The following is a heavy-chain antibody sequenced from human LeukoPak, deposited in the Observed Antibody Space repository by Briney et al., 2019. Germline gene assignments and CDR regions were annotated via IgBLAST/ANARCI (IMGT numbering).Heavy chain of an antibody. J-gene: IGHJ1*01. D-gene: IGHD4-17*01. CDR2: ISAYNGNT. V-gene: IGHV1-18*01. CDR1: GYTFTRYG. Sequence: ASVKVSCKASGYTFTRYGISWVRQAPGQGLEWMGWISAYNGNTNYAQKLQGRVTMTTDTSTSTAYMELRSLRSDDTAVYYCARNYGDYVASEYFQHWGQGTLVTVSS. CDR3: ARNYGDYVASEYFQH.